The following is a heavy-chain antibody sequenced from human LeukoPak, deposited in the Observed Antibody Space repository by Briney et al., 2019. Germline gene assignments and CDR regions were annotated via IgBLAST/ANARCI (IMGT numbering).Heavy chain of an antibody. CDR1: GGTFSSYA. V-gene: IGHV1-69*01. CDR3: ARAGWLQSQYKWFDP. CDR2: IIPIFGTA. Sequence: SVKVSCKASGGTFSSYAISWVRQAPGQGLEWMGGIIPIFGTANYAQKFQGRVTITADESTSTAYMELSSLRSEDTAEYYCARAGWLQSQYKWFDPWGQGTLVTVSS. D-gene: IGHD5-12*01. J-gene: IGHJ5*02.